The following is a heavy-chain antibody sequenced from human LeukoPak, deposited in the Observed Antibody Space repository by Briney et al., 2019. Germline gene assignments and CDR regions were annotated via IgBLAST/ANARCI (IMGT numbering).Heavy chain of an antibody. V-gene: IGHV4-34*01. CDR1: GGSFSGYY. Sequence: PSETLSLTCAVYGGSFSGYYWSWIRQPPGKGLEWIGSIYYSGSTYYNPSLKSRVTISVDTSKNQFSLKLSSVTAADTAVYYCARDSLLVAADAFDIWGQGTMVTVSS. CDR2: IYYSGST. J-gene: IGHJ3*02. CDR3: ARDSLLVAADAFDI. D-gene: IGHD2-15*01.